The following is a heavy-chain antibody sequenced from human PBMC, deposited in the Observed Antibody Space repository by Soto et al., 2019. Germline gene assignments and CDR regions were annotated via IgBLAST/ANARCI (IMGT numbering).Heavy chain of an antibody. V-gene: IGHV1-69*02. D-gene: IGHD1-26*01. CDR2: IIPILGIA. Sequence: GASVKVSCKASGGTFSSYTISWVRQAPGQGLEWMGRIIPILGIANYAQKFQGRVTITADKSTSTAYMELSSLRSEDTAVYYCAVGKWELLLRYYYYGMDVWGQGTTVTVSS. CDR3: AVGKWELLLRYYYYGMDV. J-gene: IGHJ6*02. CDR1: GGTFSSYT.